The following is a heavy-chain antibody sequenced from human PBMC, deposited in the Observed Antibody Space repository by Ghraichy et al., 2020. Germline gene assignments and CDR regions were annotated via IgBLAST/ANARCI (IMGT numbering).Heavy chain of an antibody. Sequence: GESLNISCAASGFIFNNYAMSWVRQAPGKGLEWVSAISGSGSNTYYADSVKGRFTISRDNSRNTLYLQMNSLTTEDTAVYYCAKIPHPTYYFDYWGQGTLVTVSS. CDR2: ISGSGSNT. V-gene: IGHV3-23*01. CDR3: AKIPHPTYYFDY. D-gene: IGHD2-21*01. J-gene: IGHJ4*02. CDR1: GFIFNNYA.